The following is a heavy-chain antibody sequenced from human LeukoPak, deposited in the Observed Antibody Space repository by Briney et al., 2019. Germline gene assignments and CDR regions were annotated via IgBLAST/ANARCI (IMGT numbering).Heavy chain of an antibody. CDR1: GFTFSSYW. D-gene: IGHD5-18*01. V-gene: IGHV3-74*01. J-gene: IGHJ4*02. Sequence: PGGSLRLSCAASGFTFSSYWMNWVRQAPGKGLVWVSRIASDGSSTTYVDSVKGRFSISRDNAKNTLYLQMNSLRVEDTAFYYCARDLAYSRLDYWGQGMLVTVSS. CDR2: IASDGSST. CDR3: ARDLAYSRLDY.